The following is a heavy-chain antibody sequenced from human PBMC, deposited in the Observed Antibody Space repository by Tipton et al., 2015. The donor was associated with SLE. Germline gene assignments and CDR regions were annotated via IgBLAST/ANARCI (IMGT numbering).Heavy chain of an antibody. CDR3: ARGGGVDSSSVY. Sequence: GLVKPSETLSLTCAVYGGSFSGYYWSWIRQPPGKGLEWIGSIYHSGSTYYNPSLKSRVTISVDTSKNQFSLKLSSVTAADTAVYYCARGGGVDSSSVYWGQGTLVTVSS. CDR2: IYHSGST. J-gene: IGHJ4*02. CDR1: GGSFSGYY. D-gene: IGHD6-6*01. V-gene: IGHV4-34*01.